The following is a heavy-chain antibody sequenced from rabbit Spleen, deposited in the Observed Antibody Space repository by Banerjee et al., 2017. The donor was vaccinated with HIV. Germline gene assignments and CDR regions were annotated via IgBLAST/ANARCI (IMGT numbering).Heavy chain of an antibody. V-gene: IGHV1S40*01. CDR1: GFSFSSSYW. CDR2: IWGGSSDNT. D-gene: IGHD6-1*01. Sequence: QSLEESGGDLVKPGASLTLTCTVSGFSFSSSYWICWVRQAPGKGLEWIACIWGGSSDNTYYASWAKGRFTISKTSSTTVTLQMTSLTAADTATYFCARGVTSYLYACDLWGPGTLVTVS. J-gene: IGHJ6*01. CDR3: ARGVTSYLYACDL.